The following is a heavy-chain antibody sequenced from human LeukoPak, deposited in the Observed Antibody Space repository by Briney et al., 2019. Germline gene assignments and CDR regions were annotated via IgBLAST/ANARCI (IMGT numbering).Heavy chain of an antibody. CDR3: AKDQTYYYDTSGYVTVLD. CDR2: IKQDGSEK. V-gene: IGHV3-7*01. CDR1: GFTFSSYW. D-gene: IGHD3-22*01. Sequence: PGGSLRLSCAASGFTFSSYWMSWVRQAPGKGLEWVANIKQDGSEKYYVDSVKGRFTISRDNSKNTLYLQMNSLRPEDTAVYYCAKDQTYYYDTSGYVTVLDWGQGTLVTVSS. J-gene: IGHJ4*02.